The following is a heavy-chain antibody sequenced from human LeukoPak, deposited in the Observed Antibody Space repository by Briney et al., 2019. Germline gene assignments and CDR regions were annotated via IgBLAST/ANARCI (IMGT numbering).Heavy chain of an antibody. V-gene: IGHV1-46*01. J-gene: IGHJ6*03. CDR3: ARDKSATLAGYYYYYYYMDV. D-gene: IGHD6-25*01. CDR1: GYTFTNSY. CDR2: INPDGGNT. Sequence: ASVKVSCKASGYTFTNSYIHWVRQASGQVLEWMGLINPDGGNTNYAQKFQGRVTMTRDMSTSTVYMELSSLRSEDTAVYYCARDKSATLAGYYYYYYYMDVWGKGTTVIVSS.